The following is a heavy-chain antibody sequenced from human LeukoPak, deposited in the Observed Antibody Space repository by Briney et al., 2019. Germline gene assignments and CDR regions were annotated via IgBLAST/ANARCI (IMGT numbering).Heavy chain of an antibody. CDR3: ARAGYGSGSYLFDY. Sequence: GGSLRLSCTVSGFTVSSNSMSWVRQAPGKGLEWVSFIYSDNTHYSDSVKGRFTISRDNSKNTLYLQMTSLRAEDTAVYYCARAGYGSGSYLFDYWGQGTLVTVSS. CDR2: IYSDNT. V-gene: IGHV3-53*01. J-gene: IGHJ4*02. D-gene: IGHD3-10*01. CDR1: GFTVSSNS.